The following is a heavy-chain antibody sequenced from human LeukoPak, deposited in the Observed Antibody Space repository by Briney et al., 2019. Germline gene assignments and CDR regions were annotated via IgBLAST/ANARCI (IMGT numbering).Heavy chain of an antibody. Sequence: SESLSLTCTVSGGSISSNSYYWAWFRQPPGKGLEWIGSVYYAGTIYYNPSLKSRVTVSVGTSKTQFSLELSSVTAADTAVYYCASGQSSGWYAFDYWGQGTLVTVSS. D-gene: IGHD6-19*01. CDR3: ASGQSSGWYAFDY. CDR1: GGSISSNSYY. CDR2: VYYAGTI. J-gene: IGHJ4*02. V-gene: IGHV4-39*07.